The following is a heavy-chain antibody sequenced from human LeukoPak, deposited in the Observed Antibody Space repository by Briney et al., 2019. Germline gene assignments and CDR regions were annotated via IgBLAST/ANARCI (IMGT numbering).Heavy chain of an antibody. Sequence: GGSLRLSCAASGFTFSDYYMSWIRQAPGKGLEWVSYISSSGSTIYYADSVKGRFTISRDNAKNSLYLQMNSLRAEDTAVYYCARDLPQDSSSWPYYYYYYMDIWGKGTTVTVSS. J-gene: IGHJ6*03. CDR3: ARDLPQDSSSWPYYYYYYMDI. V-gene: IGHV3-11*01. CDR1: GFTFSDYY. CDR2: ISSSGSTI. D-gene: IGHD6-13*01.